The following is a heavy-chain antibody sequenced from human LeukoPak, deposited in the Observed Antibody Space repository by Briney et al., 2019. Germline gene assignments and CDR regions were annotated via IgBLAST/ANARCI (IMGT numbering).Heavy chain of an antibody. V-gene: IGHV5-51*01. D-gene: IGHD2-15*01. CDR3: ARRGYCSGGNCFSAPFVY. Sequence: GESLKISCKGSGYSFTSYWIGWVRQMPGKGLEWMGIIYPGDSDTRYRSSFQGQVTISADKSISTAYLHWRSLKASDTAIYYCARRGYCSGGNCFSAPFVYWGQGTLVTVSS. CDR1: GYSFTSYW. CDR2: IYPGDSDT. J-gene: IGHJ4*02.